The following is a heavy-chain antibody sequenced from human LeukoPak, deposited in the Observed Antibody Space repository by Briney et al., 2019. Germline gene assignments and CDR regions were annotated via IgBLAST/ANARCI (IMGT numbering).Heavy chain of an antibody. CDR2: IYYSGGT. D-gene: IGHD3-22*01. CDR3: TRIDGSGYYQDYFDY. Sequence: PSETLSLTCTVSGGSISSSSYYWGWIRQPPGKGLEWIASIYYSGGTYYNPSLKSRVTISVDTSKNQFSLKLSSVTAADTAVYYCTRIDGSGYYQDYFDYWGQGTLVTVSS. CDR1: GGSISSSSYY. J-gene: IGHJ4*02. V-gene: IGHV4-39*01.